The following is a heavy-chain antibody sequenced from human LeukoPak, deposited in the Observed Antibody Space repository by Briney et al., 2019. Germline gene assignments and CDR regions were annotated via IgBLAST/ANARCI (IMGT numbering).Heavy chain of an antibody. CDR1: GGSISSGTDY. D-gene: IGHD6-25*01. CDR2: IYTVGST. J-gene: IGHJ6*03. V-gene: IGHV4-61*02. CDR3: ARDRSAAYYFYMDV. Sequence: PSETLSLTCTVSGGSISSGTDYWSWIRQPAGKGLEWIGRIYTVGSTKYNPSLKSRVTISLDTSKNQFSLMLDSVTAADTAVYYCARDRSAAYYFYMDVWGEGTTVTVSS.